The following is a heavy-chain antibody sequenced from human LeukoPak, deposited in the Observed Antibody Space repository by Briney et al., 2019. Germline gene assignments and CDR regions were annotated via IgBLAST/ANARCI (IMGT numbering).Heavy chain of an antibody. Sequence: SETLSLTCTVSGGSISSYYWSWIRQPPGKGLEWIGYICYSGSTNYNPSLKSRVTISVDTSKNQFSLKLSSVTAADTAVYYCARGPRQIYCSGGSCYYFDYWGQGTLVTVSS. D-gene: IGHD2-15*01. J-gene: IGHJ4*02. CDR3: ARGPRQIYCSGGSCYYFDY. CDR1: GGSISSYY. CDR2: ICYSGST. V-gene: IGHV4-59*01.